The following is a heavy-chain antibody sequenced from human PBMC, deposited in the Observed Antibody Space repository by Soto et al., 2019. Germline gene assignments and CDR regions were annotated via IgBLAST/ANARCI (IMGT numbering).Heavy chain of an antibody. CDR3: ARDTHSSGWFGGGYNWFDP. J-gene: IGHJ5*02. D-gene: IGHD6-19*01. Sequence: SETLSLTCTVSGGSISSYYWSWIRQPPGKGLEWIGYIYHSGSTNYNPSLKSRVTISVDTSKNQFSLKLSSVTAADTAVYYCARDTHSSGWFGGGYNWFDPWGQGTLVTVSS. CDR1: GGSISSYY. CDR2: IYHSGST. V-gene: IGHV4-59*01.